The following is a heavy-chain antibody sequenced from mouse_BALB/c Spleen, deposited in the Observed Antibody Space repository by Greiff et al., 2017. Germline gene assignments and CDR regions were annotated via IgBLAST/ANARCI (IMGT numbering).Heavy chain of an antibody. J-gene: IGHJ4*01. D-gene: IGHD6-1*01. V-gene: IGHV1-15*01. CDR2: IDPETGGT. CDR3: ASTDYYYAMDY. Sequence: VQLQQSGAELVRPGASVTLSCKASGYTFTDYEMHWVKQTPVHGLEWIGAIDPETGGTAYNQKFKGMATLTADKSSNTAYLQLSSLTSEDTAVYYCASTDYYYAMDYWGQGTSVTVSS. CDR1: GYTFTDYE.